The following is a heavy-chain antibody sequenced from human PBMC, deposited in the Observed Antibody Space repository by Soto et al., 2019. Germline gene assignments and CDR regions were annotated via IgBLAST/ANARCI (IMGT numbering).Heavy chain of an antibody. CDR1: GYSFTSYW. CDR2: IDPSDSYT. V-gene: IGHV5-10-1*01. J-gene: IGHJ6*02. CDR3: ARHPPPGGYCSSTSCYGNYYYYGMDV. D-gene: IGHD2-2*01. Sequence: GESLKISCKGSGYSFTSYWISWVRQMPGKGLGWMGRIDPSDSYTNYSPSFQGHVTIPADKSISTAYLQWSSLKASDTAMYYCARHPPPGGYCSSTSCYGNYYYYGMDVWGQGTTVTVSS.